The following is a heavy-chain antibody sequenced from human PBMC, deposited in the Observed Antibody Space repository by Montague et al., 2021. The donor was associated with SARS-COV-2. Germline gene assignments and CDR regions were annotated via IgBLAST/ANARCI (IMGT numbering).Heavy chain of an antibody. V-gene: IGHV3-21*01. CDR2: ISSSSSYI. J-gene: IGHJ4*02. Sequence: SLSLSWSASGFTFSSYSMNWVRQAPGKGLEWVSSISSSSSYIYYADSVKGRFTISRDNAKNSLYLQMNSLRAEDTAVYYCVRDGRHYWGQGTLVTVSS. D-gene: IGHD2-15*01. CDR1: GFTFSSYS. CDR3: VRDGRHY.